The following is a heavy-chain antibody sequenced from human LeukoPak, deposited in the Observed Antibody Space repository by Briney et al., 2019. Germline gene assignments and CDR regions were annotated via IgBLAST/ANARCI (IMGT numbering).Heavy chain of an antibody. Sequence: ASVKASCKASGYTFTSYYMHCVRQAPGQGLERMGIINPSGGSTSYAQKSQRRVTMTRDTSTSKVYMELSSVRSEDTAVYYCAYAPSSWSVNFDYWGQGTLVTVSS. J-gene: IGHJ4*02. CDR1: GYTFTSYY. D-gene: IGHD6-13*01. V-gene: IGHV1-46*01. CDR3: AYAPSSWSVNFDY. CDR2: INPSGGST.